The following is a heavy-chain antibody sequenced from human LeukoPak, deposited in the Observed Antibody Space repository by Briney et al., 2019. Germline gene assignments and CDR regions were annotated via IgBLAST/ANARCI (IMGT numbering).Heavy chain of an antibody. V-gene: IGHV1-2*02. D-gene: IGHD6-19*01. J-gene: IGHJ4*02. CDR3: ARVDDSGWYIWRDY. CDR2: INPNSGGT. CDR1: GYTFTGYY. Sequence: ASVKVSCKASGYTFTGYYMHWERQAPGQGLEWMGWINPNSGGTNYAQKFQGRVTMTRDTSISTAYMELSRLRSDDTAVYYCARVDDSGWYIWRDYWGQGTLVTVSS.